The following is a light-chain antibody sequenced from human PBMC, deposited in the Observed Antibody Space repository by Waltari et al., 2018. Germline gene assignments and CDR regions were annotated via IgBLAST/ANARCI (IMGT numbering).Light chain of an antibody. CDR2: ATS. Sequence: DIQLTQSPSSLSASVGDRFSITCRASESIGNRLNWYQQRPGRAPKLLIYATSTLQSGVPSRCTGSGSGTEFTLTISSLQPEDFATYYCQQSYTTPRTYKNPRTFGQGTQVEIK. J-gene: IGKJ1*01. CDR1: ESIGNR. V-gene: IGKV1-39*01. CDR3: QQSYTTPRTYKNPRT.